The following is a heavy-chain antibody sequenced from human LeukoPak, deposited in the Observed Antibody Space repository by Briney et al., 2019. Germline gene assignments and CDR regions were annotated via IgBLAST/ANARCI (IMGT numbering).Heavy chain of an antibody. CDR3: AAPRGY. CDR2: IYYSGST. J-gene: IGHJ4*02. Sequence: SETLSLTCTVSGGSASSYYWSWIRQPPGKGLEWIGYIYYSGSTNYNPSLKSRVTISVDTSKNQFSLKLSSVTAADTAVYYCAAPRGYWGQGTLVTVSS. CDR1: GGSASSYY. V-gene: IGHV4-59*02.